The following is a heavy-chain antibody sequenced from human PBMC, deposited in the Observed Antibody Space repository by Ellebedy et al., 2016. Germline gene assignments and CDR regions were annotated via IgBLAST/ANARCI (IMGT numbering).Heavy chain of an antibody. Sequence: GSLRLSXTVSGYSISSGYYWGWIRQPPGKGLEWIGSIYHSGSTYYNPSLKSRVTISVDTSKNQFSLKLSSVTAADTAVYYCARVVGGYALVDYWGQGTLVTVSS. V-gene: IGHV4-38-2*02. CDR3: ARVVGGYALVDY. D-gene: IGHD5-12*01. CDR2: IYHSGST. J-gene: IGHJ4*02. CDR1: GYSISSGYY.